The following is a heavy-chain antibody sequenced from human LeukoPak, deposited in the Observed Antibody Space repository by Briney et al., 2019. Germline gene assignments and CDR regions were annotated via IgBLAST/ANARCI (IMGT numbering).Heavy chain of an antibody. Sequence: PSETLSLTCAVYGGSFSGYYWSWIRQPPGKGLEWIGEINHSGSTNYNPSLKSRVTISVDTSKNQFSLKLSSVTAADTAVYYCARDGKGYSYGYYYYYGMDVWGQGTTVTVSS. J-gene: IGHJ6*02. CDR3: ARDGKGYSYGYYYYYGMDV. V-gene: IGHV4-34*01. CDR2: INHSGST. CDR1: GGSFSGYY. D-gene: IGHD5-18*01.